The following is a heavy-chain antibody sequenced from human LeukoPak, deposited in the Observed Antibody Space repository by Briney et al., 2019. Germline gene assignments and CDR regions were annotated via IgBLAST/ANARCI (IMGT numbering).Heavy chain of an antibody. J-gene: IGHJ5*02. CDR1: GYSFSTYW. V-gene: IGHV5-51*01. CDR3: ARHSEYYYGSTTPSGFDP. D-gene: IGHD3-10*01. CDR2: IYPGDSDT. Sequence: GESLKISCQGSGYSFSTYWIGWVRQMPGKGLEWMGIIYPGDSDTRYSPSFQGQVTISADKSISTAYLQWRSLKTSDTAMYYCARHSEYYYGSTTPSGFDPWGQGTLVTVPS.